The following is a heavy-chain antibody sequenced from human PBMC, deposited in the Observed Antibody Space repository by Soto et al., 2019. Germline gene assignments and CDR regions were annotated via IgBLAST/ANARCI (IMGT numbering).Heavy chain of an antibody. Sequence: GGSLRLSCAASGFTFSSYSMNWVRQAPGKGLEWVSSISSSSSYIYYADSVKGRFTISRDNAKNSLYLQMNSLRAEDTAVYYCARDPPDGYSGYDQKDAFDIWGQGTMVTVSS. D-gene: IGHD5-12*01. V-gene: IGHV3-21*01. CDR3: ARDPPDGYSGYDQKDAFDI. CDR1: GFTFSSYS. CDR2: ISSSSSYI. J-gene: IGHJ3*02.